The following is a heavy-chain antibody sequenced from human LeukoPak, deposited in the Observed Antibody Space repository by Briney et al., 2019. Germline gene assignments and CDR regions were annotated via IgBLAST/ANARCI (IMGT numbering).Heavy chain of an antibody. CDR2: MNADGTNI. Sequence: PGGSLRLSCAASGFTFSSYWMSWVRQAPGKGLEWVANMNADGTNIYHVDSVRGRFTISRDNAKNSLYLQMSSLRAEDTAVYYCARDPGYGAVDYWGQGTLVTVSS. CDR1: GFTFSSYW. J-gene: IGHJ4*02. D-gene: IGHD5-18*01. V-gene: IGHV3-7*03. CDR3: ARDPGYGAVDY.